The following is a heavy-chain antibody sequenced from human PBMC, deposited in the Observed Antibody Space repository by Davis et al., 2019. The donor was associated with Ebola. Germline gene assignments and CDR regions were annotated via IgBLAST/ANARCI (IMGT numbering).Heavy chain of an antibody. D-gene: IGHD6-19*01. J-gene: IGHJ4*02. Sequence: GESLKISCAASGFTFSNYGMHWVRQAPGKGLEWVAVIWYDGSKKYYADSVKGRFTISRDNSKNMLYLQMDSLRAEDTAVYYCAKDKGQWLVRPPYYFGYWGQGTLVTVSS. V-gene: IGHV3-33*06. CDR2: IWYDGSKK. CDR3: AKDKGQWLVRPPYYFGY. CDR1: GFTFSNYG.